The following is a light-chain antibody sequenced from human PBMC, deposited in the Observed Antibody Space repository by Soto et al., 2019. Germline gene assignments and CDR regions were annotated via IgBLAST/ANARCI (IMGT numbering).Light chain of an antibody. CDR2: LNSDGSH. V-gene: IGLV4-69*01. CDR1: SGHSSYA. J-gene: IGLJ3*02. Sequence: QLVLTQSPSASASLGASVKLTCTLSSGHSSYAIAWHQQQPEKGPRYLMKLNSDGSHSKGDGIPDRFSGSSSGADRYLTISSLQSEDEADYYCQTWGTGIHWVFGGGTKVTVL. CDR3: QTWGTGIHWV.